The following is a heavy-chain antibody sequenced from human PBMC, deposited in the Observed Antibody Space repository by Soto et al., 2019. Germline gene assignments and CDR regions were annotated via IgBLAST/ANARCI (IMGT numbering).Heavy chain of an antibody. CDR2: IYDGGSP. CDR3: TRGPSGDTVDY. D-gene: IGHD7-27*01. V-gene: IGHV4-30-4*01. CDR1: GDSISDVNYY. Sequence: QVQLQGSGPRLVKPSQTLSLTCTVSGDSISDVNYYWSWIRQSPDKGLEWIGHIYDGGSPYSTPPLTSPATVSTATSKPQSSLQLSSMSAADTAVYYCTRGPSGDTVDYWGQGTLVTVSS. J-gene: IGHJ4*02.